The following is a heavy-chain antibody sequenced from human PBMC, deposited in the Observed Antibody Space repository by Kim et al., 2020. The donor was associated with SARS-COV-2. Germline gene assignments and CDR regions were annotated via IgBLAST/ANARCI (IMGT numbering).Heavy chain of an antibody. V-gene: IGHV3-23*01. Sequence: AASVKDRFSISRDNSKNTLYVQFNSLRADDTAIYYCANTRGSGTYRYYFDYWGQGTLVVVSS. CDR3: ANTRGSGTYRYYFDY. D-gene: IGHD1-26*01. J-gene: IGHJ4*02.